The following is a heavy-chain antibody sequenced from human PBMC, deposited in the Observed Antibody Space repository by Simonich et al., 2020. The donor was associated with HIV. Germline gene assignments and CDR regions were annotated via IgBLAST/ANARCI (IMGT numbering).Heavy chain of an antibody. V-gene: IGHV4-34*13. CDR3: AREREQLNGIHYYYMDV. CDR2: INHSGST. Sequence: GDGLEWIGEINHSGSTNYNPSLKSRVTISVDTSKNQFSLKLSSVTAADTAVYYCAREREQLNGIHYYYMDVWGKGTTVTVSS. D-gene: IGHD5-18*01. J-gene: IGHJ6*03.